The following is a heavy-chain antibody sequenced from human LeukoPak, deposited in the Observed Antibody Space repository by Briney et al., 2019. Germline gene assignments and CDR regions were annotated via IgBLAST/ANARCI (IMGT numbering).Heavy chain of an antibody. V-gene: IGHV4-31*03. CDR3: ARFGLLEGYYLDY. Sequence: SETLSLTCTVSGGSISSGGYYWSWIRQHPGEGLEWIGYIYYSGSTYYNPSLKSRITISVDTSKNQFSLKLTSVTAADTAVYYCARFGLLEGYYLDYWGQGTLVTVSS. CDR1: GGSISSGGYY. CDR2: IYYSGST. J-gene: IGHJ4*02. D-gene: IGHD3-10*01.